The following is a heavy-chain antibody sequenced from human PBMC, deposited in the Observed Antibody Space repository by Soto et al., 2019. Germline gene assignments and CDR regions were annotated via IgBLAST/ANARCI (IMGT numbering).Heavy chain of an antibody. Sequence: SCKASGGTFSSYTISWVRQAPGKGLEWVGRTRNKANSYTTEYAASVKGRFTISRDDSKNSLYLQMNSLKTEDTAVYYCARVFSWAPYWGQGTLVTVSS. CDR1: GGTFSSYT. V-gene: IGHV3-72*01. D-gene: IGHD7-27*01. J-gene: IGHJ4*02. CDR2: TRNKANSYTT. CDR3: ARVFSWAPY.